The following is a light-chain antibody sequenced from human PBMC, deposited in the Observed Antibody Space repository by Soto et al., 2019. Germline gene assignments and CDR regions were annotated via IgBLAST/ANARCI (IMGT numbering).Light chain of an antibody. CDR3: QQRSNWPLT. Sequence: EIVLTQSPGTLSLCPGERATLSCRASQSVSSSYLAWYQQKPGQAPRLLIYGASSRATGIPDRFSGSGSGTDFTLTISRLEPEDFAVYYCQQRSNWPLTFGGGTKVEIK. CDR1: QSVSSSY. V-gene: IGKV3D-20*02. J-gene: IGKJ4*01. CDR2: GAS.